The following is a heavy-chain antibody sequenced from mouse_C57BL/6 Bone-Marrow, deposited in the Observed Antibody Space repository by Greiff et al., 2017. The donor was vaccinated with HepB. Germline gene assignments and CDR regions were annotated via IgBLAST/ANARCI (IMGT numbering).Heavy chain of an antibody. J-gene: IGHJ3*01. CDR3: ARSSFPAWFAY. CDR2: ISSGSSTI. V-gene: IGHV5-17*01. Sequence: EVQVVESGGGLVKPGGSLKLSCAASGFTFSDYGMHWVRQAPEKGLEWVAYISSGSSTIYYADTVKGRFTISRDNAKNTLFLQMTSLRSEDTAMYYCARSSFPAWFAYWGQGTLVTVSA. CDR1: GFTFSDYG.